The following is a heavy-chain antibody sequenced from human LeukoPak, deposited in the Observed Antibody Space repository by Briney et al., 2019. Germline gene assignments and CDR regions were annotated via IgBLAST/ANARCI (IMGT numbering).Heavy chain of an antibody. D-gene: IGHD2-21*02. CDR2: INPSGGST. CDR3: VRDIIVVTAIPAPPHAFDI. Sequence: ASVRVSCKASGYTFTSYYMHWVRQAPGQGLEWMGIINPSGGSTSYAQKFQGRVTMTRDTYTSTVYMALSSLRCKETAGYYCVRDIIVVTAIPAPPHAFDIWGQGTMVTVSS. V-gene: IGHV1-46*01. J-gene: IGHJ3*02. CDR1: GYTFTSYY.